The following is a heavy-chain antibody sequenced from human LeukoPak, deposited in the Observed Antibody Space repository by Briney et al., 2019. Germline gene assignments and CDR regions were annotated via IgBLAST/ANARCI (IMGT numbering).Heavy chain of an antibody. D-gene: IGHD6-19*01. CDR2: ISNNGGYT. CDR1: GFTFSSYA. J-gene: IGHJ6*02. Sequence: PGGSLRLSCSASGFTFSSYAMHWVRQAPGKGLEFVSAISNNGGYTYYADSVKGGFTISRDNSKNTLYIQMSSLRAEGTAVYYCVKVSGSGPIFYYHGMDVWGQGTTVTVSS. V-gene: IGHV3-64*05. CDR3: VKVSGSGPIFYYHGMDV.